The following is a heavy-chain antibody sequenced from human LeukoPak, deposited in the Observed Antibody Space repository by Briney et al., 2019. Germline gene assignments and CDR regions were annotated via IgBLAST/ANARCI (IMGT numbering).Heavy chain of an antibody. Sequence: PGGSLRLSCAASGFTFSSYSMNWVRQAPGKGLEWVSSISSSSSYIYYADSVKGRFTISRDNAKNSLYLQMNSLRAEDTAAYYCARVLTMVRGVIITWYYGMDVWGQGTTVTVSS. J-gene: IGHJ6*02. CDR1: GFTFSSYS. CDR3: ARVLTMVRGVIITWYYGMDV. D-gene: IGHD3-10*01. CDR2: ISSSSSYI. V-gene: IGHV3-21*01.